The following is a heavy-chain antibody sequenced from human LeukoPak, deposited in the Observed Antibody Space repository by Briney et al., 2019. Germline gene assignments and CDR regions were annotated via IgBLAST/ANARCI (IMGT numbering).Heavy chain of an antibody. CDR1: GGSISSYY. CDR2: IYYSGST. Sequence: PSETLSLTCTVSGGSISSYYWSWIRQPPGKGLEWIGYIYYSGSTNFNPSLKSRLTISVDTSKNQFSLKVNSVTAADTAVYYCARDQAVTTYYYGSGSYLSNNWFDPWGQGTLVTVSS. J-gene: IGHJ5*02. CDR3: ARDQAVTTYYYGSGSYLSNNWFDP. D-gene: IGHD3-10*01. V-gene: IGHV4-59*12.